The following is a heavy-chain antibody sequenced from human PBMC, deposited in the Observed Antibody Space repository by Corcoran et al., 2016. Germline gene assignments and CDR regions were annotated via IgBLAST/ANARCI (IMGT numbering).Heavy chain of an antibody. V-gene: IGHV6-1*01. J-gene: IGHJ3*02. CDR3: ARREMTEHAFNI. CDR2: AYYKSKWYY. CDR1: GGSVSSNSAA. D-gene: IGHD2-21*02. Sequence: QVQLQQSGPGLVNPSQTLSLTCAISGGSVSSNSAAWSWIRQSPSRGLEWLGRAYYKSKWYYEYAVSVKGRISFNSDTPKNQFSLHLTSVTPEDTAVYYCARREMTEHAFNIWGQGTMVTVSS.